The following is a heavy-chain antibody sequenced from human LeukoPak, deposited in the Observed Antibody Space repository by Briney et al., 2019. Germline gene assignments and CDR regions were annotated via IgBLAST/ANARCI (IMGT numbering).Heavy chain of an antibody. CDR1: GFTFSDYY. Sequence: GGSLRLSCAASGFTFSDYYMSWIRQAPGKGLEWVSYISSSSSYTKYADSVKGRFTISRDNAKNSVYLQMKSLRGEDTAVYYCAAGVTYYYDSSGPTPGSTFDIWGQGTMVTVSS. CDR2: ISSSSSYT. V-gene: IGHV3-11*03. D-gene: IGHD3-22*01. CDR3: AAGVTYYYDSSGPTPGSTFDI. J-gene: IGHJ3*02.